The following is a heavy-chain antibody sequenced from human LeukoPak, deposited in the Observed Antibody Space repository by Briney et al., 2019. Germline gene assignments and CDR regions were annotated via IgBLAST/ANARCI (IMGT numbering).Heavy chain of an antibody. CDR3: TADQFF. V-gene: IGHV3-49*04. CDR1: GFTFGDYG. CDR2: IGGKAYGGTA. D-gene: IGHD3-3*01. J-gene: IGHJ4*02. Sequence: PGRSLRLSCRASGFTFGDYGMGWVRQAPGKGLEWVGFIGGKAYGGTAEYAASVKGRFSISRDDSRSIAYLQMNSLKTEDTAVYYCTADQFFWGQGTLVTVSS.